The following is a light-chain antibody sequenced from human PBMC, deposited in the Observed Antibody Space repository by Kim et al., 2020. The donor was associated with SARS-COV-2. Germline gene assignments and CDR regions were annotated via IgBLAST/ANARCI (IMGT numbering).Light chain of an antibody. CDR3: SSYTSSNTLV. V-gene: IGLV2-14*03. CDR2: DVI. Sequence: GRSITISGTGTNSDVGGSNFVAWYQQHPGKVPKLILYDVINRPSGISPRFSGSKSGNTASLTISGLQADDEADYYCSSYTSSNTLVFGTGTKVTVL. J-gene: IGLJ1*01. CDR1: NSDVGGSNF.